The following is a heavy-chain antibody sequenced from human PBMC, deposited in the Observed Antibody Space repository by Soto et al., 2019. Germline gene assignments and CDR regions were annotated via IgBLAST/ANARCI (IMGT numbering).Heavy chain of an antibody. Sequence: QVQLVQSGAEVKKPGASVKVSCKASAYTFSLVRQAPGQGLAWMGWISAYNGNTKYAQKFQGRVTMTTDTSTGTDYMELSSLRSDDTAVSYCARQNDRRISYYYAMDFWGQGTTVTVSS. CDR2: ISAYNGNT. D-gene: IGHD3-22*01. J-gene: IGHJ6*02. CDR3: ARQNDRRISYYYAMDF. V-gene: IGHV1-18*01. CDR1: AYT.